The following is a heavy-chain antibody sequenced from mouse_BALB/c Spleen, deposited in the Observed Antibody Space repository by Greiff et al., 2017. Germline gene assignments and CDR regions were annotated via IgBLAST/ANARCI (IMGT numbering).Heavy chain of an antibody. D-gene: IGHD1-1*01. CDR1: GFTFSSYA. CDR3: ARSPHYYGSSYVYWYFDV. J-gene: IGHJ1*01. Sequence: EVQGVESGGGLVKPGGSLKLSCAASGFTFSSYAMSWVRQTPEKRLEWVASISSGGSTYYPDSVKGRFTISRDNARNILYLQMSSLRSEDTAMYYCARSPHYYGSSYVYWYFDVWGAGTTVTVSS. V-gene: IGHV5-6-5*01. CDR2: ISSGGST.